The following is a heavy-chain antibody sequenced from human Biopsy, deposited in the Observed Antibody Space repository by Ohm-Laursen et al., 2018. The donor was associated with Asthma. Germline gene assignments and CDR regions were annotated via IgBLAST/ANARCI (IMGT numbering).Heavy chain of an antibody. D-gene: IGHD2-21*01. CDR1: GGTFNSDA. CDR2: IIPIFGTP. J-gene: IGHJ4*02. CDR3: ARSYCGGDCFSPFDY. V-gene: IGHV1-69*13. Sequence: SVKVSCKASGGTFNSDAISWARQAPGQGLEWMGGIIPIFGTPSYAQNFQSRLTITADDSTSTVYMELSSLRSEDTAMYYCARSYCGGDCFSPFDYWGQGTLVTVSS.